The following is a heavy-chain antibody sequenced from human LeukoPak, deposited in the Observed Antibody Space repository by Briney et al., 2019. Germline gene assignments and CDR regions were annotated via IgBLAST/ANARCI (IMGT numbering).Heavy chain of an antibody. CDR3: ARLDDYGGNHHDY. CDR2: INTDGSST. CDR1: RFTFSSYW. V-gene: IGHV3-74*01. J-gene: IGHJ4*02. Sequence: GSLRLSCAASRFTFSSYWMHWVRPAPGKGLVWVSRINTDGSSTSYADSVKGRFTISRDNAKNTLYLQMNSLRAEDTAVYYCARLDDYGGNHHDYWGQGTLVTVSS. D-gene: IGHD4-23*01.